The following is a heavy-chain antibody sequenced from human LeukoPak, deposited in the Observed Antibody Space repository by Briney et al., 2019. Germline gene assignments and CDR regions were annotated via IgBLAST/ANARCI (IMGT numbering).Heavy chain of an antibody. Sequence: GGSLRLSCAASGFTFSNYAMSWVRQAPGKGLEWVSGISGSGASTYYADSAEGRFTISRDNFNNTLYLQMNRLRAEDTAVYYCAKRGGGISNFDYWGQGTLVTVSS. D-gene: IGHD3-10*01. CDR1: GFTFSNYA. V-gene: IGHV3-23*01. CDR3: AKRGGGISNFDY. J-gene: IGHJ4*02. CDR2: ISGSGAST.